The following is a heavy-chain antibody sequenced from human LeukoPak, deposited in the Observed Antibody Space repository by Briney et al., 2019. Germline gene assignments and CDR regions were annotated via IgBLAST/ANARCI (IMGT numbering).Heavy chain of an antibody. Sequence: PSETLSLTCTVSGGSISRYYWIWIRQPPGNGLEWIGYIYYSGSTNYNPSLKSRVTISVDTSKNQFSLKLSSVTAADTAVYYCARHSGAFSISDDYWGQGTLATVSS. CDR3: ARHSGAFSISDDY. CDR1: GGSISRYY. J-gene: IGHJ4*02. D-gene: IGHD6-6*01. CDR2: IYYSGST. V-gene: IGHV4-59*08.